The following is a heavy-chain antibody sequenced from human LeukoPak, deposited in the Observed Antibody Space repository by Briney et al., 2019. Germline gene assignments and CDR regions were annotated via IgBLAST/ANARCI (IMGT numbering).Heavy chain of an antibody. CDR1: GGSISSGDYY. D-gene: IGHD4-23*01. CDR3: ASQLYGGNSPFDY. J-gene: IGHJ4*02. V-gene: IGHV4-30-4*01. Sequence: SQTLSLTCTVSGGSISSGDYYWSWIRQPPGKGLEWIGYIYYSGSTYYSPSLKSRVTISVDTSKNQFSLKLSSVTAADTAVYYCASQLYGGNSPFDYWGQGTLVTVSS. CDR2: IYYSGST.